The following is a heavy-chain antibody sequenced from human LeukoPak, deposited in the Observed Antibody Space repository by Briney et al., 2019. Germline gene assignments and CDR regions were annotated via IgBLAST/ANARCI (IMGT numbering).Heavy chain of an antibody. CDR3: ARSQTNSGSYPFDY. J-gene: IGHJ4*02. CDR1: GGSFSGYY. D-gene: IGHD1-26*01. CDR2: INHSGST. V-gene: IGHV4-34*01. Sequence: SETLSLTCAVYGGSFSGYYWSWIRQPPGKGLEWIGEINHSGSTNYNPSLKSRVTISVDTSKKQFSLKLSSVTAADTAVYYCARSQTNSGSYPFDYWGQGTLVTVSS.